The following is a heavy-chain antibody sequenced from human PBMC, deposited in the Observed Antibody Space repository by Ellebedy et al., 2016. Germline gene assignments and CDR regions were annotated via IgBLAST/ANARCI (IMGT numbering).Heavy chain of an antibody. V-gene: IGHV3-9*01. Sequence: SLKISXAASGFTFDDYAMHWVRQAPGKGLEWVSGISWNSGSIGYADSVKGRFTISRDNAKNSLYLQMNSLRAEDTALYYCAKDLYSSSSRAYYYYMDVWGKGTTVTVSS. J-gene: IGHJ6*03. CDR1: GFTFDDYA. D-gene: IGHD6-6*01. CDR3: AKDLYSSSSRAYYYYMDV. CDR2: ISWNSGSI.